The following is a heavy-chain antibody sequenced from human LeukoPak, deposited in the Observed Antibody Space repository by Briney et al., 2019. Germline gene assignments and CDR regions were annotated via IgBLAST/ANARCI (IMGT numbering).Heavy chain of an antibody. D-gene: IGHD1-26*01. CDR2: ISGSGGRT. CDR1: GFTFSSYG. Sequence: GGSLRLSCAASGFTFSSYGMSWVRQAPGKGLEWVSAISGSGGRTYYADSVKGRFTISRDNSKNTLYLQMNSLRAEDTAIYYCAKEYTGTFSPFPSYFDNWGQGTLVTVSS. CDR3: AKEYTGTFSPFPSYFDN. V-gene: IGHV3-23*01. J-gene: IGHJ4*02.